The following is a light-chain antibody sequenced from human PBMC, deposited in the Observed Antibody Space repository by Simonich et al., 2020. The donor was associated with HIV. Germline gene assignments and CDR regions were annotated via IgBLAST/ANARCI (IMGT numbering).Light chain of an antibody. Sequence: EMVMTQSPATLSLSPGERATLSCRASQSVSSNLAWYQQKPGQAPTLLIYDASTRATGIPARFSGSGSGTEFTLTITSMQSEDFAVYYCQQYNNWPLLFGQGTKLEIK. CDR3: QQYNNWPLL. CDR2: DAS. CDR1: QSVSSN. J-gene: IGKJ2*01. V-gene: IGKV3-15*01.